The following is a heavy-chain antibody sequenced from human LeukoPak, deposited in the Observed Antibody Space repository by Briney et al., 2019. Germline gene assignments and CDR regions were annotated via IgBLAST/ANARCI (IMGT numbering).Heavy chain of an antibody. CDR2: ISSSSSYI. J-gene: IGHJ3*02. CDR1: GFTFSSYS. Sequence: GGSLRLSCAASGFTFSSYSMNWVRQAPGKGLEWVSSISSSSSYIYYADSVKGRFTISRDNAKNSLYLQMSSLRAEDTAVYYCARDEYYDSSGYEDAFDIWGQGTMVTVSS. V-gene: IGHV3-21*01. D-gene: IGHD3-22*01. CDR3: ARDEYYDSSGYEDAFDI.